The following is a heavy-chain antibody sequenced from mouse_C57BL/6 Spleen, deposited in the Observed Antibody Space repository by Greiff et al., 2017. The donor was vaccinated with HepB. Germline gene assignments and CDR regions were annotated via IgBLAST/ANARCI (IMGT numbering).Heavy chain of an antibody. CDR1: GYTFTSYW. Sequence: QVQLQQPGAELVRPGTSVKLSCKASGYTFTSYWMHWVKQRPGQGLEWIGVIDPSDSYTNYNQKFKGKATLTVDTSSSTAYMQLSSLTSEDSAVYYCAMCYYGSSLYYFDYWGQGTTLTVSS. CDR2: IDPSDSYT. V-gene: IGHV1-59*01. CDR3: AMCYYGSSLYYFDY. D-gene: IGHD1-1*01. J-gene: IGHJ2*01.